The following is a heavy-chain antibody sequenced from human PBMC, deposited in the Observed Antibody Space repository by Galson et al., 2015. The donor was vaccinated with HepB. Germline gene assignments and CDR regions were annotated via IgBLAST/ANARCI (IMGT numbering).Heavy chain of an antibody. J-gene: IGHJ3*02. V-gene: IGHV2-70*11. Sequence: PALVKPTQTLTLTCTFSVFSLSTSGMCVSWIRQPPGKALEWLARIDWDDDKYYSTSLKTRLTISKDTSKNQVVLTMTNMDPVDTATYYCARTTYSGVYGEDAFDIWGQGTMVTVSS. D-gene: IGHD5-18*01. CDR1: VFSLSTSGMC. CDR3: ARTTYSGVYGEDAFDI. CDR2: IDWDDDK.